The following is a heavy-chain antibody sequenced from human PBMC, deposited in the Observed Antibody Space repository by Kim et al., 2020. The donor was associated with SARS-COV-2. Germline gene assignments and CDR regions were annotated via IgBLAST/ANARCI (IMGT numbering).Heavy chain of an antibody. V-gene: IGHV4-39*01. D-gene: IGHD6-19*01. CDR1: GGSISSSSYY. CDR2: IYYSGST. CDR3: ARQHGSGWYDWFDP. J-gene: IGHJ5*02. Sequence: SETLSLTCTVSGGSISSSSYYWGWIRQPPGKGLEWIGSIYYSGSTYYNPSLKSRVTISVDTSKNQFSLKLSSVTAADTAVYYCARQHGSGWYDWFDPWGQGTLVTVSS.